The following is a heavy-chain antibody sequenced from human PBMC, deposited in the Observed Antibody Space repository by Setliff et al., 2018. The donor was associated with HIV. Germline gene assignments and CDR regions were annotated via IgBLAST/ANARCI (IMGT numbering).Heavy chain of an antibody. D-gene: IGHD4-17*01. V-gene: IGHV4-38-2*01. J-gene: IGHJ1*01. CDR2: IYHSGTT. CDR1: GYSISSGYY. CDR3: AARLSYGAAFQH. Sequence: PSETLSLTCAVSGYSISSGYYWGWIRQPPGKGLEWVGSIYHSGTTYYNPSLKSRVTISVDTSKNQFSLKLSSVTAADTAVYYCAARLSYGAAFQHWGQGTLVTVSS.